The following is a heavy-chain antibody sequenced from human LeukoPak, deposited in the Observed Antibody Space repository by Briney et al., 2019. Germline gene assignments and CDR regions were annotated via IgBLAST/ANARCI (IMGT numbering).Heavy chain of an antibody. Sequence: SETLSLTCAVYGGSFSGYYWSWIRQPPGRGLEWIGEINHSGSTNYNPSLKSRVTISVDTSKNQFSLKLSSVTAADTAVYYCARELYSSGYHDAFDIWGQGTMVTVSS. J-gene: IGHJ3*02. CDR3: ARELYSSGYHDAFDI. CDR1: GGSFSGYY. V-gene: IGHV4-34*01. CDR2: INHSGST. D-gene: IGHD3-22*01.